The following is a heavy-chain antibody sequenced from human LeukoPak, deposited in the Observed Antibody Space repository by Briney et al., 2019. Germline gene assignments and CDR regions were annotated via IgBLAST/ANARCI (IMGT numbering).Heavy chain of an antibody. D-gene: IGHD3-10*01. CDR3: ARDLYASGTIAVDY. CDR2: INPSTGGT. Sequence: ASVKVSCKASGYTFTGYYMHWVRQAPGQGLEWMGWINPSTGGTNYAQRFQGRVTMTRDTSISAAYMELSSLRSDDTAVYYCARDLYASGTIAVDYWGQGTLSPSPQ. CDR1: GYTFTGYY. J-gene: IGHJ4*02. V-gene: IGHV1-2*02.